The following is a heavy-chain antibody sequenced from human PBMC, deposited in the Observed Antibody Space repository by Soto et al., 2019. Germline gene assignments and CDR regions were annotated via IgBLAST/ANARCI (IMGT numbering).Heavy chain of an antibody. CDR3: ARRGYGAGFPYYYGMDV. CDR1: GGSMSSYY. D-gene: IGHD3-10*01. V-gene: IGHV4-59*01. J-gene: IGHJ6*02. CDR2: IYYSGST. Sequence: PSETLSLTCTVSGGSMSSYYWSWIRQPPGKGLEWIGYIYYSGSTNYNPSLKSRVTMSVDTPKNQFSLKLSSVTAADTAVYYCARRGYGAGFPYYYGMDVWGQGTTVTVSS.